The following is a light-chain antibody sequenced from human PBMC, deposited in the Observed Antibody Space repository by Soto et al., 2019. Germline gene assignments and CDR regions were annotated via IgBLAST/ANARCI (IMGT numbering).Light chain of an antibody. J-gene: IGKJ4*01. CDR1: QSISSW. CDR2: DAS. V-gene: IGKV1-5*01. Sequence: DIQMTQSPSTLSASVGDRVTITCRASQSISSWLAWYQQKPGKAPKLLIYDASSLESGVPSRFSGSGSGTEFTLTINSLQPDDFATYYCLQYNSYPSFGGGTKVEIK. CDR3: LQYNSYPS.